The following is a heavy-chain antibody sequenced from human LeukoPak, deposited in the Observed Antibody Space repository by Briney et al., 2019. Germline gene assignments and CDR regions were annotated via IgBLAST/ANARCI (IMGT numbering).Heavy chain of an antibody. Sequence: GESLKISCKGSGYSFTSYWIGWVRQMPGKGLEWMGIIYPGDSDTRYSPSFQGQVTISADKSISTAYLQWSSLKASDTAMYYCARHAPYRSGSYYNVIFEKAWYYFEYWGQGTLVTVSS. V-gene: IGHV5-51*01. CDR3: ARHAPYRSGSYYNVIFEKAWYYFEY. J-gene: IGHJ4*02. CDR1: GYSFTSYW. CDR2: IYPGDSDT. D-gene: IGHD3-10*01.